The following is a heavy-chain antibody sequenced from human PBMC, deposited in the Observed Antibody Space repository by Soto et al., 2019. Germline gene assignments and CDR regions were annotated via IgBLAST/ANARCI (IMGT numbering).Heavy chain of an antibody. D-gene: IGHD1-26*01. Sequence: ASVKVSCKASGYTFTGYYMHWVRQAPGQGLEWMGWINPKSGGTSYPQKFQGRVTMTWDTSISTAYMALTRLRSDDTAVYYCARDLAKGGGSAGFDYWGQGTLVTVSS. CDR1: GYTFTGYY. CDR3: ARDLAKGGGSAGFDY. CDR2: INPKSGGT. V-gene: IGHV1-2*02. J-gene: IGHJ4*02.